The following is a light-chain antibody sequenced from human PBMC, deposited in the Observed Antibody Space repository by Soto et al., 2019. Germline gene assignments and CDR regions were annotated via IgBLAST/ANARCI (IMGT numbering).Light chain of an antibody. CDR3: QQRSTWPPFS. Sequence: EIVLTQSPATLSLFLGERATLSCRARQSIGSYLAWYQHKLGQPPRLLIYDASNRATGIPVRFSGSGSGTDFTLTISSLEPEDFAVYYCQQRSTWPPFSFGPGTKVDIK. CDR1: QSIGSY. V-gene: IGKV3-11*01. CDR2: DAS. J-gene: IGKJ3*01.